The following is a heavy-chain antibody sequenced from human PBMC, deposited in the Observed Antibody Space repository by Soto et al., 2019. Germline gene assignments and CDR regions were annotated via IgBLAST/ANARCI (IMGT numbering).Heavy chain of an antibody. CDR2: IYYSGGT. Sequence: PSETLSLTCAVSGDSIKSNYCRTWVRQPPGKGLEWIAEIYYSGGTSYNPSLKSRVTILMDKSKNQFSLSLTSVTAADTAVYYCSRLTCSNTRCLKLNGFDIWRQGTMVIVAS. V-gene: IGHV4-4*02. D-gene: IGHD3-3*01. CDR1: GDSIKSNYC. CDR3: SRLTCSNTRCLKLNGFDI. J-gene: IGHJ3*02.